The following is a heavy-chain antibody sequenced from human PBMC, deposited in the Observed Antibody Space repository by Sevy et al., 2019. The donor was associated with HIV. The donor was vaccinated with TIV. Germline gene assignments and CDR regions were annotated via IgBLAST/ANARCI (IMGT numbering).Heavy chain of an antibody. D-gene: IGHD5-12*01. J-gene: IGHJ5*02. CDR3: ARPSGHFRGYGSSWFDP. CDR1: GFTFSSYA. Sequence: GGSLRLSCAASGFTFSSYAMHWVRQTPGKGLEWVAVISYDGSNKYYADSVKGRFTISRDNSKNTLYLQMNSLRAEDTAVYYCARPSGHFRGYGSSWFDPWGQGTLVTVSS. V-gene: IGHV3-30-3*01. CDR2: ISYDGSNK.